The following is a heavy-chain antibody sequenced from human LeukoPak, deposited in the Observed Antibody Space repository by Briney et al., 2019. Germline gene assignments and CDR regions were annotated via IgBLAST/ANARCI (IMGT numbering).Heavy chain of an antibody. V-gene: IGHV3-20*04. J-gene: IGHJ3*02. CDR2: INWNGGST. Sequence: PGGSLRLSCAASGFTVSSNYMSWVRQAPGKGLEWVSGINWNGGSTGYADSVKGRFTISRDNAKNSLYLQMNSLRAEDTALYYCARRDYGDFGAFDTWGQGTMVTVSS. CDR3: ARRDYGDFGAFDT. CDR1: GFTVSSNY. D-gene: IGHD4-17*01.